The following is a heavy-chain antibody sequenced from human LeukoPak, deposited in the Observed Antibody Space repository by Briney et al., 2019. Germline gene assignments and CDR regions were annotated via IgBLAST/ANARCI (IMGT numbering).Heavy chain of an antibody. CDR3: AKEYSSSWYGVLNWFDP. J-gene: IGHJ5*02. Sequence: GGSLRLSCAASGFTFSSYGMHWVRQAPGKGLEWVAFIRYDGSNKYYADSVKGRFTISRDNSKNTLYLQMNSLRAEDTAVYYCAKEYSSSWYGVLNWFDPWGQGTLVTVSS. V-gene: IGHV3-30*02. CDR2: IRYDGSNK. D-gene: IGHD6-13*01. CDR1: GFTFSSYG.